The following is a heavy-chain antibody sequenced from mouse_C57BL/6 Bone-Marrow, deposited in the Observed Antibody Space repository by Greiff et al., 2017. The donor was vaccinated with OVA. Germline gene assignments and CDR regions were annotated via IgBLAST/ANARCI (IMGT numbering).Heavy chain of an antibody. J-gene: IGHJ1*03. CDR2: ISGGGGNT. CDR1: GFTFSSYT. CDR3: ARHYDGYWYFDV. D-gene: IGHD2-12*01. V-gene: IGHV5-9*01. Sequence: EVNVVESGGGLVKPGGSLKLSCAASGFTFSSYTMSWVRQTPEKRLEWVATISGGGGNTYYPDSVKGRFTISRDNAKNTLYLQMSSLRSEDTALYYCARHYDGYWYFDVWGTGTTVTVSS.